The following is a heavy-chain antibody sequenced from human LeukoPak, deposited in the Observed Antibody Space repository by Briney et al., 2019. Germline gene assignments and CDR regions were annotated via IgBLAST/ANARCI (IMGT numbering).Heavy chain of an antibody. CDR2: IIPIFGTA. Sequence: ASVKVSCKASGGTFSSYVISWVRQAPGQGLEWMGGIIPIFGTANYAQKFQGRVTITADESTSTAYMELSSLRPEDTAVFYCARISLGAIWGYYYGMDVWGQGTTVTVSS. CDR3: ARISLGAIWGYYYGMDV. J-gene: IGHJ6*02. CDR1: GGTFSSYV. D-gene: IGHD1-26*01. V-gene: IGHV1-69*13.